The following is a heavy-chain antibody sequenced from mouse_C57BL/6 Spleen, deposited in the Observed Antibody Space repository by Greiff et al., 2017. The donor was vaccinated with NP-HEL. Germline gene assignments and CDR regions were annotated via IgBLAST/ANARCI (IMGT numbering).Heavy chain of an antibody. CDR3: ARYYYGSSYFAY. V-gene: IGHV1-82*01. D-gene: IGHD1-1*01. J-gene: IGHJ3*01. Sequence: QVQLQQSGPELVKPGASVKISCKASGYAFSSSWMNWVKQRPGKGLEWIGRIYPGDGDTNYNGKFKGKATLTADKSSSTAYMQLSSLTSEDSAVDFCARYYYGSSYFAYWGQGTLVTVSA. CDR2: IYPGDGDT. CDR1: GYAFSSSW.